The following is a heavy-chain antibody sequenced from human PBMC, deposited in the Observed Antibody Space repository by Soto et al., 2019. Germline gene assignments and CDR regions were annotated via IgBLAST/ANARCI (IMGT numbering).Heavy chain of an antibody. CDR3: ARLEYSGSGYYYYYGMDV. D-gene: IGHD3-10*01. V-gene: IGHV5-10-1*01. J-gene: IGHJ6*02. CDR2: IDPSDSYT. Sequence: PGESLKISCKGFGYSFTSYWISWVRQMPGKGLEWMGRIDPSDSYTNYSPSFQGHVTISADKSISTAYLQWSSLKASDTAMYYCARLEYSGSGYYYYYGMDVWGQGTTVTVPS. CDR1: GYSFTSYW.